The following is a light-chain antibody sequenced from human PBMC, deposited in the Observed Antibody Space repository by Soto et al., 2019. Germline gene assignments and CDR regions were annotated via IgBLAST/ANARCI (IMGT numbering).Light chain of an antibody. J-gene: IGKJ1*01. CDR1: QSIIRY. CDR2: AAS. CDR3: QQSYSIPWT. V-gene: IGKV1-39*01. Sequence: DIQMTQSPSSLSASVRERFTFTCRAIQSIIRYLNWYQQKTGKAPKVLIYAASSLQSGVPSRLSGSGYGTDLTITISSLQTEDFETYYCQQSYSIPWTFGHGTKVDIK.